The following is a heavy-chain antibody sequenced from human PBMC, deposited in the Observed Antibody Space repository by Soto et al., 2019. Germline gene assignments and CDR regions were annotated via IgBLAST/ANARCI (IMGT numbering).Heavy chain of an antibody. CDR1: GFTFSNAW. D-gene: IGHD2-15*01. CDR2: IKSKSAGGTT. V-gene: IGHV3-15*01. Sequence: EVQLVESGGGLVKPGGSVRLSCAASGFTFSNAWMSWVRQVPGKGLEWVGGIKSKSAGGTTEYDAPVKDRFTISRDESKNTLYRQRDSLNVEDTSAYYCARGDRSSWDILDSGGEGTAVTVSS. CDR3: ARGDRSSWDILDS. J-gene: IGHJ4*02.